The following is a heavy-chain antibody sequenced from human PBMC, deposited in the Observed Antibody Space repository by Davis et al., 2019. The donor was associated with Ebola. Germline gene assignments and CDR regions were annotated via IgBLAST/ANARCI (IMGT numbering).Heavy chain of an antibody. D-gene: IGHD5/OR15-5a*01. CDR3: ARQHDPSTPAPGF. J-gene: IGHJ4*02. V-gene: IGHV1-46*01. CDR2: INPSGGST. Sequence: AASVKVSCKASGYTFTRYYMHWVRQAPGQGLEWMGIINPSGGSTSYAQKFQGRVTMTRDTSTSTVYMELSSLRAEDTAVYYCARQHDPSTPAPGFWGQGTLVTVS. CDR1: GYTFTRYY.